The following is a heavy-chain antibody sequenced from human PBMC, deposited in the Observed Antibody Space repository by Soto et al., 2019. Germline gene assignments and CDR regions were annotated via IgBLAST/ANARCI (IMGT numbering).Heavy chain of an antibody. D-gene: IGHD3-22*01. CDR3: ARGDYYDSSGYYYALGGYYYYYGMDV. V-gene: IGHV3-48*01. CDR2: ISSSSSTI. CDR1: GFTFSSYS. Sequence: GGSLRLSCAASGFTFSSYSMNWVRQAPGKGLEWVSYISSSSSTIYYADSVKGRFTISRDNAKNSLYLQMNSLRAEDTAVYYCARGDYYDSSGYYYALGGYYYYYGMDVWGQGTTVTVSS. J-gene: IGHJ6*02.